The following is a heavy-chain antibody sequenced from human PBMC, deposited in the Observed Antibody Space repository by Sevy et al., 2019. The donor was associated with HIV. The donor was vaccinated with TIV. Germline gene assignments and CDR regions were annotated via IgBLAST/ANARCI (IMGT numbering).Heavy chain of an antibody. CDR3: AKTEYTSGWFY. Sequence: GGSLRLSCPTSGFSFYTYAMTWVRQAPGKGLERVASITDNGAKTFYADSVKGRFTISRDNSQSTLFLHMNSLRGDDTAVYFCAKTEYTSGWFYWGQGTLVTVSS. V-gene: IGHV3-23*01. CDR1: GFSFYTYA. J-gene: IGHJ4*02. D-gene: IGHD6-19*01. CDR2: ITDNGAKT.